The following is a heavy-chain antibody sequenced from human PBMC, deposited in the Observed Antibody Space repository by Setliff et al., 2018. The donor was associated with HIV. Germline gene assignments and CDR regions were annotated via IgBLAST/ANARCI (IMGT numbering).Heavy chain of an antibody. V-gene: IGHV4-59*08. CDR3: ARRLQFLEFLHGVGGLDV. D-gene: IGHD3-3*01. CDR2: VYYSGST. CDR1: GGSISSFY. Sequence: SETLSLTCTVSGGSISSFYWNWIRQRPGKGLEWIGTVYYSGSTYYNNSVKGRVTISVDTSKNQFSLKLSSATAADTAVYYCARRLQFLEFLHGVGGLDVWGQGTTVTVSS. J-gene: IGHJ6*02.